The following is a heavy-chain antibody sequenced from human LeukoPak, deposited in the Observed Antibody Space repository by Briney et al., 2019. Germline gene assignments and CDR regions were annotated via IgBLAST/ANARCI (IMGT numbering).Heavy chain of an antibody. CDR2: IYYSGST. CDR1: GGSISSGDYY. D-gene: IGHD2-2*01. CDR3: LRTYCSSTSCHYFDY. Sequence: PSETLSLTCTVSGGSISSGDYYWSWIRQPPGKGLEWIGYIYYSGSTYYNPSLKSRVTISVDTSKNQFSLKLTSVTAADTAVYYCLRTYCSSTSCHYFDYWGQGALVTVSS. J-gene: IGHJ4*02. V-gene: IGHV4-30-4*03.